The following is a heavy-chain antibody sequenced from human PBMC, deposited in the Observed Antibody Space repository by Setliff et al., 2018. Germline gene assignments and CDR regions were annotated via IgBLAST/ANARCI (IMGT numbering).Heavy chain of an antibody. CDR3: ARVTYCGGDCYSFDY. J-gene: IGHJ4*02. Sequence: ASVKVSCKASGYTFTRYGISWVRQAPGQGLEWMGWISGYNGNTDYAQNLQGRVTMTIDTSTSTAYMELRSLRSDDTAVYFCARVTYCGGDCYSFDYWGQGTLVTVSS. D-gene: IGHD2-21*01. V-gene: IGHV1-18*01. CDR1: GYTFTRYG. CDR2: ISGYNGNT.